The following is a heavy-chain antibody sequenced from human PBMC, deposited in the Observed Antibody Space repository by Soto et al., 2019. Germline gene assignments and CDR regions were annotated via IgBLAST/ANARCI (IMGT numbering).Heavy chain of an antibody. CDR2: IYTGGTT. CDR1: GFTVSSNY. CDR3: AKDRVGNWYFDL. D-gene: IGHD3-10*01. Sequence: GGSLRLSCEASGFTVSSNYMSWVRQAPGKGLEWVSVIYTGGTTYYADSVKGRFTISRDNSKNTLYLQMNSLRAEDTAVYYCAKDRVGNWYFDLWGRGTLVTVSS. J-gene: IGHJ2*01. V-gene: IGHV3-66*01.